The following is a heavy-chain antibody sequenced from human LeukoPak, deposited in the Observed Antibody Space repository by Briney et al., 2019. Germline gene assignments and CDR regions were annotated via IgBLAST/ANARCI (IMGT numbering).Heavy chain of an antibody. CDR3: YCSSTSSSSGYFQH. V-gene: IGHV1-69*06. J-gene: IGHJ6*04. D-gene: IGHD2-2*01. CDR1: GGTFSSYA. CDR2: IIPIFGTA. Sequence: SVKVSCKASGGTFSSYAISWVRQAPGQGLEWMGGIIPIFGTANYAQKFQGRVTITADKSTSTAYMELSSLRSEDTAVYYCYCSSTSSSSGYFQHWGKGTTVTVSS.